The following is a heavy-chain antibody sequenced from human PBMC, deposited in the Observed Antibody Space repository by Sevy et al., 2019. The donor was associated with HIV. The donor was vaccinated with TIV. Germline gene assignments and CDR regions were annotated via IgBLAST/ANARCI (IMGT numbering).Heavy chain of an antibody. Sequence: SETLSLTCIVSGASITTNYWSWNRQPAGKGLELIGRIYNRGNTDYNTNYNPSLESRVSMSIDTSKNQFSLNLSSVTVADTAVYYCARAVFSTSGTYYFDYWGQGTLVTVSS. CDR3: ARAVFSTSGTYYFDY. D-gene: IGHD5-12*01. J-gene: IGHJ4*02. V-gene: IGHV4-4*07. CDR2: IYNRGNTDYNT. CDR1: GASITTNY.